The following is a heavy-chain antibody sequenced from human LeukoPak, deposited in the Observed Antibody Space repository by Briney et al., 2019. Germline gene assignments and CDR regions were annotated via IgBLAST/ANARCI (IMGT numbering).Heavy chain of an antibody. CDR3: ARGARYSSSSYDY. J-gene: IGHJ4*02. CDR1: GYSFSSYG. D-gene: IGHD6-13*01. V-gene: IGHV1-8*02. Sequence: ASVKVSCKASGYSFSSYGINWVRQATGQGLEWMGWMNPNSGNTGYAQKFQGRVTMTRNTSISTAYMELSSLRSEDTAVYYCARGARYSSSSYDYWGQGTLVTVSS. CDR2: MNPNSGNT.